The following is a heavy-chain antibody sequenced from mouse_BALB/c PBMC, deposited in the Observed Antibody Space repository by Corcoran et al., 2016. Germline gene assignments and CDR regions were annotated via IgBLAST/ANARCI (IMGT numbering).Heavy chain of an antibody. J-gene: IGHJ4*01. CDR3: ARITTSYAMDY. CDR2: ISCYNGAT. V-gene: IGHV1S34*01. D-gene: IGHD1-1*01. CDR1: GYSFTGYY. Sequence: LVKTGASVKISCKASGYSFTGYYMHWVKQSHGKSLEWIGYISCYNGATSYNQKFKGKATFIVDTSSSTAYMQFNSLTSEDSAVYYCARITTSYAMDYWGQGTSVTVSS.